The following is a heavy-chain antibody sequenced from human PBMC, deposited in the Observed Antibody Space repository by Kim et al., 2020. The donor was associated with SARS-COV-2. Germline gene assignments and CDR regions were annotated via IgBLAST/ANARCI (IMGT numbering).Heavy chain of an antibody. J-gene: IGHJ2*01. V-gene: IGHV1-69*01. CDR2: A. Sequence: ANYAQKFQGRVTITADESTSTAYMELSSLRSEDTAVYYCAREYYYGSYDLWGRGTLVTVSS. D-gene: IGHD3-10*01. CDR3: AREYYYGSYDL.